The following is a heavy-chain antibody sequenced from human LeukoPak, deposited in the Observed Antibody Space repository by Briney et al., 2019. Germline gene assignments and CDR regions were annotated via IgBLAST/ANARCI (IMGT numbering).Heavy chain of an antibody. V-gene: IGHV4-59*01. J-gene: IGHJ5*02. Sequence: SETLSLTCTVSGGSISSYYWSWIRQPPGKGLEWIGYIYYSGSTNYNPSLKSRVTISVDTSKNQFSLKLSSVTAADTAVYYCARGSVLLWFGEFILNWFDPWGQGTLVTVSS. CDR3: ARGSVLLWFGEFILNWFDP. CDR1: GGSISSYY. D-gene: IGHD3-10*01. CDR2: IYYSGST.